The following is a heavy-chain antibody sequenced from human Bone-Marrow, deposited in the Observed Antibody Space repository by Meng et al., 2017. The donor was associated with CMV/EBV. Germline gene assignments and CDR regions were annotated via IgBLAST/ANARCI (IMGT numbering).Heavy chain of an antibody. V-gene: IGHV3-23*01. J-gene: IGHJ4*02. CDR2: ISGSGGST. CDR1: GGSFSGYY. D-gene: IGHD2-2*01. CDR3: AKGSDCSSTSCTKKGSWDY. Sequence: GGSLRLSCAVYGGSFSGYYWSWIRQPPGKGLEWVSVISGSGGSTYYADSVKGRFTISRDNSKNTLYLQMNSLRAEDTAVYYCAKGSDCSSTSCTKKGSWDYWGQGTLVTVSS.